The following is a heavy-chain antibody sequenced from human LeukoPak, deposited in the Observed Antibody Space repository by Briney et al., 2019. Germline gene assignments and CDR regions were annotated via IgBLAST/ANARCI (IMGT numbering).Heavy chain of an antibody. CDR2: ISSSSSYI. D-gene: IGHD6-19*01. V-gene: IGHV3-21*01. CDR3: ARDPAVAGPFDY. Sequence: GGSLRLSCAASGLTFSSYSMNWVRQAPGKGLEWVSSISSSSSYIYYADSVKGRFTISRDNAKNSLYLQMNSLRAEDTAVYYCARDPAVAGPFDYWGQGTLVTVSS. J-gene: IGHJ4*02. CDR1: GLTFSSYS.